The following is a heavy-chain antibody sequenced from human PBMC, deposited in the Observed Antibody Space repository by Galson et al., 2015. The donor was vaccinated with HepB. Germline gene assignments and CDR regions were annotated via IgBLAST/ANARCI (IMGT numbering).Heavy chain of an antibody. Sequence: SLRLSCAASGFAFRTYSMHWVRQAPGKGLGWVAVTSYDGTYKYCADSVKGRFTISRDNSKNTLYLQMNSLRAEDTAVYFCAREVMEGSSWPRSLYYYGVDVGGQGTTVTVSS. CDR3: AREVMEGSSWPRSLYYYGVDV. V-gene: IGHV3-30*04. D-gene: IGHD6-13*01. CDR2: TSYDGTYK. J-gene: IGHJ6*02. CDR1: GFAFRTYS.